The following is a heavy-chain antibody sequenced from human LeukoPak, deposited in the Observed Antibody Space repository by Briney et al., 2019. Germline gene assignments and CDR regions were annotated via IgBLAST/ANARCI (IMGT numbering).Heavy chain of an antibody. Sequence: PSETLSLTCTVSGESLGTFYWSWIRQPAGQGLEYIGRIHTTGYTKYKPSLKSRVTMSVDSSKNHFSLTLRSVTATDTAIYYCARAHSGLYLDSWGQGTLVTVSS. CDR3: ARAHSGLYLDS. J-gene: IGHJ4*02. D-gene: IGHD2-15*01. CDR2: IHTTGYT. CDR1: GESLGTFY. V-gene: IGHV4-4*07.